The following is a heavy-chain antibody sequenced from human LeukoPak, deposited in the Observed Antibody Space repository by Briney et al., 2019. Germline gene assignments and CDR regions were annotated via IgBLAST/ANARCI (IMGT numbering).Heavy chain of an antibody. V-gene: IGHV1-18*01. J-gene: IGHJ6*02. D-gene: IGHD3-3*01. CDR1: GYTFTSYG. CDR3: ARARNAITIFGVVTVRGGMDV. CDR2: ISAYNGNT. Sequence: GASVKVSCKASGYTFTSYGISWVRQAPGQGLEWMGWISAYNGNTNYAQKLQGRVTMTTDTSTSTAYMELRSLRSDDTAVYYCARARNAITIFGVVTVRGGMDVWGQGTTVTVSS.